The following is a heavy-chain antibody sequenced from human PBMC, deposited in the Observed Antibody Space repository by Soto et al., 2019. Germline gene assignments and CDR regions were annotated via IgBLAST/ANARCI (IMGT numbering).Heavy chain of an antibody. D-gene: IGHD1-26*01. CDR2: IYYIGRT. J-gene: IGHJ4*02. V-gene: IGHV4-59*01. CDR1: SISTYY. CDR3: AREPVGATHFDY. Sequence: SETLSLTCTVGSISTYYWNWIRQPPGKGLEWIGYIYYIGRTNYNPSLKSRVTISIDTSKNQFSLKLSSVTAADTAVYYCAREPVGATHFDYWGQGALVTVSS.